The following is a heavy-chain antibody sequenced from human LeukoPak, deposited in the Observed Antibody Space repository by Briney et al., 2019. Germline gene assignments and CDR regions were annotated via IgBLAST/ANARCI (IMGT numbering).Heavy chain of an antibody. D-gene: IGHD6-13*01. V-gene: IGHV3-23*01. Sequence: GGSLRLSCAASGFTFSSYAMSWVRQAPGKGLEWVSAISGSGRRTYHADSVKGGFTTSRDKSKKTLYLQMNSLRAENTAVYYCAKDMYPSSWLDAFDIWGKETMVTVSS. CDR3: AKDMYPSSWLDAFDI. CDR2: ISGSGRRT. J-gene: IGHJ3*02. CDR1: GFTFSSYA.